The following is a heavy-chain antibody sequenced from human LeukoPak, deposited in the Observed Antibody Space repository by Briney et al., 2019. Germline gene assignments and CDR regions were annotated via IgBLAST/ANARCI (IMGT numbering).Heavy chain of an antibody. CDR1: GFSVSRNY. D-gene: IGHD3-10*01. V-gene: IGHV3-66*02. J-gene: IGHJ3*02. CDR2: IYSGGRT. Sequence: GGSLRLSCAASGFSVSRNYMTWVRQAPGKGLEWVSVIYSGGRTDYADSVKGRFTISRGNSKNTLYLQMNSLRPEDTAVYYCAGESFDIWGQGTTVTVSS. CDR3: AGESFDI.